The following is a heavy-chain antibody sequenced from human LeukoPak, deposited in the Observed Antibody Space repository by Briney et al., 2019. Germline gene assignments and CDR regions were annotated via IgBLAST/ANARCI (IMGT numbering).Heavy chain of an antibody. Sequence: GGSLRLSCAASGFTFSDYYMSWIGQAPGKGLDWVSYIISSGSTIYYADSVKGRFTISRDNAKNSLHLQMNSLRAEDTAVYYCAGGYCSGGSCRLPYYYYYGMDVWGQGTTVTVSS. J-gene: IGHJ6*02. CDR3: AGGYCSGGSCRLPYYYYYGMDV. D-gene: IGHD2-15*01. CDR2: IISSGSTI. CDR1: GFTFSDYY. V-gene: IGHV3-11*01.